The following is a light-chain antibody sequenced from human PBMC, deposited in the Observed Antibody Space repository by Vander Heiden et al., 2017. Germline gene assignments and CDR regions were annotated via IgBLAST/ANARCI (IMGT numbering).Light chain of an antibody. CDR2: WAS. V-gene: IGKV4-1*01. J-gene: IGKJ1*01. Sequence: DIVMTQSPDSLAVSLGERATINCKSSQSVLYSSNNKNYLAWYQQKPGQPPKLLIYWASTRESGVPDRFSGSGSGTDFTLTISSRQAEDVAVYYCQQYDSTPPRTFGQGTKVEIK. CDR1: QSVLYSSNNKNY. CDR3: QQYDSTPPRT.